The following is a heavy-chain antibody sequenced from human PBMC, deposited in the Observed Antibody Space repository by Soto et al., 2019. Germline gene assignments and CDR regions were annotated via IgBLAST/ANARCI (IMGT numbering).Heavy chain of an antibody. CDR2: IYYSGTT. V-gene: IGHV4-59*01. Sequence: QVQLQESGPGLVKPSETLSLTCTVSSDSISSYYWSWIRQPPGKGLEWIGYIYYSGTTNYNPSLQGRVTISVDTSKNQFYLKLSSVTAADSAVYYCARGGTRIYLPNFDYWGQGTLVTVSS. CDR1: SDSISSYY. D-gene: IGHD2-2*01. CDR3: ARGGTRIYLPNFDY. J-gene: IGHJ4*02.